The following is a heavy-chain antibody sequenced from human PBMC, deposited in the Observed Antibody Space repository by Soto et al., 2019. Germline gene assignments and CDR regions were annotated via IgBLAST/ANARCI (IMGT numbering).Heavy chain of an antibody. CDR2: IKHDGSEI. CDR1: GFGFSGYS. V-gene: IGHV3-30*14. CDR3: ARVGWGYSYGNGMDG. D-gene: IGHD5-18*01. Sequence: QVQLVESGGGVVQPGGSLRLSCLASGFGFSGYSMHWVRQAPGKGLDWVAVIKHDGSEIYYADSVKGRFTISKDDSKNTLHLQMNALRVDDTARYYCARVGWGYSYGNGMDGWGQGTTVTVFS. J-gene: IGHJ6*02.